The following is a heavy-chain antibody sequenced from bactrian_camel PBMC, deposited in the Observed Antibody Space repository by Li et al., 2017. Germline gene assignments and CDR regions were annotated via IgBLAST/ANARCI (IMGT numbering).Heavy chain of an antibody. CDR2: FVNDGE. V-gene: IGHV3S10*01. J-gene: IGHJ4*01. CDR1: GSIYDTMC. Sequence: VQLVESGGGSVQPGGSLRLSCASSGSIYDTMCMGWVRQAPGKGLEWVAGFVNDGEYYAVSVKGRFIISRDNGKNTVNLQMNSLKSEDTAQYYCTTRMAWTSGAAYNYWGHGTQVTVS. CDR3: TTRMAWTSGAAYNY. D-gene: IGHD1*01.